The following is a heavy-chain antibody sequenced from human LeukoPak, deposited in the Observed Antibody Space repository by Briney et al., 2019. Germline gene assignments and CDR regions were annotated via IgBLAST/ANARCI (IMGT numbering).Heavy chain of an antibody. J-gene: IGHJ4*02. CDR1: GGSISSSNW. D-gene: IGHD1-26*01. V-gene: IGHV4-4*02. CDR3: ARLIGWELLGFDY. Sequence: PSGTLSLTCAVSGGSISSSNWWSWVRQPPGKGLEWIGEIYHSGSTSYNPSLKSRVTISVDKSKNQFSLKLGSVTAADTAVYYCARLIGWELLGFDYWGQGTLVTVSS. CDR2: IYHSGST.